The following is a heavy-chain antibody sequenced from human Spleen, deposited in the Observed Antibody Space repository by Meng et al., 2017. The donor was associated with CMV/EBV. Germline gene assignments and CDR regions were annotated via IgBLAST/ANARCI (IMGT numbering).Heavy chain of an antibody. CDR1: GGSISSYY. CDR2: IYYSGTT. V-gene: IGHV4-59*01. D-gene: IGHD3-3*01. J-gene: IGHJ3*02. Sequence: SETLSLTCTVSGGSISSYYWSWIRQPPGKGLEWIGYIYYSGTTNYNPSLKSRVTISLHTSKNQFPLKLSSVTAADTAVYYCARAGKKGDFWSTLPDGFDIWGQGTMVTVSS. CDR3: ARAGKKGDFWSTLPDGFDI.